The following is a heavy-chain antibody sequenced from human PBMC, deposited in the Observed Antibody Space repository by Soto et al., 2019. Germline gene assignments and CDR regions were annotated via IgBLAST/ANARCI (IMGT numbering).Heavy chain of an antibody. Sequence: SCKASGYTFTSYAMNWVRQAPGQGLEWMGWINTNTGNPTYAQGFTGRFVFSLDTSVSTAYLQICSLKAEDTAVYYCARESGEGDFLTGPVHFHYHSVMAVWAQGTTVTVSS. V-gene: IGHV7-4-1*01. D-gene: IGHD3-9*01. CDR2: INTNTGNP. J-gene: IGHJ6*02. CDR1: GYTFTSYA. CDR3: ARESGEGDFLTGPVHFHYHSVMAV.